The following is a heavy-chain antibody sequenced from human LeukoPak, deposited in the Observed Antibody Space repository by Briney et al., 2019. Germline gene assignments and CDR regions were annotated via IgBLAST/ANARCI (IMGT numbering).Heavy chain of an antibody. J-gene: IGHJ5*02. D-gene: IGHD5-24*01. CDR2: IYTSGST. CDR3: ARESLTWLQSRTSWFDP. CDR1: GGSISSGSYY. V-gene: IGHV4-61*02. Sequence: PSQTLSLTCTVSGGSISSGSYYWSWIRQPAGKGLEWIGRIYTSGSTNYNPSLKSRVTISVDTSKNQFSLKLNSVTAADTAVYYCARESLTWLQSRTSWFDPWGQGTLVTVSS.